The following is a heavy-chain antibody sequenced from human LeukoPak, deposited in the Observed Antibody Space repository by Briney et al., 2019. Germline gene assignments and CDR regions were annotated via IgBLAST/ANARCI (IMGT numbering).Heavy chain of an antibody. CDR1: GGSISSLY. Sequence: SETLSLTCTVSGGSISSLYWSWIRQPPGKGLEWIGYIYYSGSTNYNPSLKSRVTISVDTSKNQFSLKLSSVTAADTAVYYCARGQPIYGDYVGYFDYWGQGTLVTVSS. D-gene: IGHD4-17*01. J-gene: IGHJ4*02. V-gene: IGHV4-59*11. CDR3: ARGQPIYGDYVGYFDY. CDR2: IYYSGST.